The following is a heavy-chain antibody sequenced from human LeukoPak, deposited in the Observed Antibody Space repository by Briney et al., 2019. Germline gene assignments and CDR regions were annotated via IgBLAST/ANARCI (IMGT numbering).Heavy chain of an antibody. V-gene: IGHV4-34*01. J-gene: IGHJ4*02. CDR3: ARGGLSITISVIDY. CDR2: INHSGST. D-gene: IGHD3-3*01. Sequence: SETLSLTCAVYGGSFSGYYWNWIRQPPGKGLEWIRQPPGKGLEWIGEINHSGSTIYNPSLKSRVTISVDTSKNQFSLKLSSVTAADTAVYYCARGGLSITISVIDYWGQGTLVTVSS. CDR1: GGSFSGYY.